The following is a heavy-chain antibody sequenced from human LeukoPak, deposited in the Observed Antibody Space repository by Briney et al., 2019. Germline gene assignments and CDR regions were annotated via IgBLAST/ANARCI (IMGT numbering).Heavy chain of an antibody. D-gene: IGHD5-18*01. J-gene: IGHJ5*02. CDR1: GGSISSSNW. Sequence: RPSETLSLTCAVSGGSISSSNWWSWVRQPPGKGLEWIGEIYHSGSTNYNLSLKSRVTISVDKSKNQFSLKLSSVTAADTAVYYCATRRVTGWFDPWGQGTLVTVSS. V-gene: IGHV4-4*02. CDR3: ATRRVTGWFDP. CDR2: IYHSGST.